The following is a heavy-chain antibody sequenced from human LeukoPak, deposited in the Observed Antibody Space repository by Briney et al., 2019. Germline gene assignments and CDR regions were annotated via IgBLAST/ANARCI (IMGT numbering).Heavy chain of an antibody. J-gene: IGHJ4*02. CDR2: IYYSGTT. CDR3: ARHVGGYDILTGYYSDLFDY. Sequence: SETLSLTCSVSGGSLSNYYWSWIRQPPGKGLEWIGYIYYSGTTNYNPSLKSRVTISVDTSKNQFSLKLRSVTAADTAVYYCARHVGGYDILTGYYSDLFDYWGQGTLVTVSS. CDR1: GGSLSNYY. D-gene: IGHD3-9*01. V-gene: IGHV4-59*08.